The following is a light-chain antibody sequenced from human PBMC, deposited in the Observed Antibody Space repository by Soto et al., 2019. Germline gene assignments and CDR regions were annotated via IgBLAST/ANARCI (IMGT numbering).Light chain of an antibody. J-gene: IGKJ1*01. Sequence: EIVLTQSPGTLSLSPGERATLSCRASQSVSSKYLAWYQQKPGQAPRVLIYGTSIRATGISARFSGSGSGTEFTLTISSLQSEDFAIYYCQQYKNWPRTFGQGTKVDIK. V-gene: IGKV3-15*01. CDR2: GTS. CDR1: QSVSSKY. CDR3: QQYKNWPRT.